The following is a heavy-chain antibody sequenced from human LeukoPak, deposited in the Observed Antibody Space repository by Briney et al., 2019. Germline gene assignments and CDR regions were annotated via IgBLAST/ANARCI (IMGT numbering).Heavy chain of an antibody. V-gene: IGHV4-59*08. D-gene: IGHD3-9*01. CDR3: ARRPRGHDILTGYFDY. Sequence: PSETLSLTCTVSGGSISSYYWSWIRQPPGKGLEWIGYIYYSGSTNYNPSLKSRVTISVDTSKNQFSLKLSSVTAADTAVYYCARRPRGHDILTGYFDYWGQGTLVTVSS. J-gene: IGHJ4*02. CDR2: IYYSGST. CDR1: GGSISSYY.